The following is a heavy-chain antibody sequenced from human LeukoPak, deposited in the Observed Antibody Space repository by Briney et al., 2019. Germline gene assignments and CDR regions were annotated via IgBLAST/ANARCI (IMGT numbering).Heavy chain of an antibody. CDR2: LSYGGGT. J-gene: IGHJ6*03. Sequence: SETLSLTCSVSGDSISSGGYYWGWIRQPPGKELEWIGSLSYGGGTYYNPSLKTRVTISMDTSKNHFSLRLSSVTAADTALYFCARVRCSGGSCPYYYYYYYMDVWGKGTTVTVSS. CDR3: ARVRCSGGSCPYYYYYYYMDV. CDR1: GDSISSGGYY. D-gene: IGHD2-15*01. V-gene: IGHV4-39*07.